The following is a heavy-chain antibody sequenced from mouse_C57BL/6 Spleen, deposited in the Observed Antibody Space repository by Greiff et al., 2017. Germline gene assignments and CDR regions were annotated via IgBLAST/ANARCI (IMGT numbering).Heavy chain of an antibody. Sequence: VQLQQSGAELVRPGTSVKVSCKASGYAFTNYLIEWVKQRPGQGLEWIGVINPGSGGTNYNEKFKGKATLTADKSSSTAYMQLSSLTSEDSAVYFCARNSAAQAPMDYWGQGTSVTVSS. CDR3: ARNSAAQAPMDY. CDR1: GYAFTNYL. CDR2: INPGSGGT. J-gene: IGHJ4*01. V-gene: IGHV1-54*01. D-gene: IGHD3-2*02.